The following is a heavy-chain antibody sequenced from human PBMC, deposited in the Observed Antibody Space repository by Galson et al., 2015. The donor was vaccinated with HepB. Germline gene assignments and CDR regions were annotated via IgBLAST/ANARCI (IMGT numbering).Heavy chain of an antibody. J-gene: IGHJ4*02. Sequence: SLRLSCAASGFIVSSDYMNWVRQAPGKGLEWVSAIFSEGTTKYADSVRGRFTISRDNSKNIVYLQMNSLRTEDTAVYYCARGAAPGDGYFDSWGQVTLVTVSS. D-gene: IGHD6-13*01. CDR1: GFIVSSDY. CDR2: IFSEGTT. V-gene: IGHV3-53*01. CDR3: ARGAAPGDGYFDS.